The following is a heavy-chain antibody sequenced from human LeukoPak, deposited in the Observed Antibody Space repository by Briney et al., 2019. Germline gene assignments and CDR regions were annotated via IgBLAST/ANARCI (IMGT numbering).Heavy chain of an antibody. V-gene: IGHV4-34*01. CDR2: INHSGST. CDR3: ARGEFVVPAALDV. D-gene: IGHD2-2*01. J-gene: IGHJ6*04. Sequence: SETLSLTCAVYGGSFSGYYWSWIRQPPGKGLEWIGEINHSGSTNYNPSLKSRVTISVDTSKNRFSLKLSSVTAADMAVYYCARGEFVVPAALDVWGKGTTVTVSS. CDR1: GGSFSGYY.